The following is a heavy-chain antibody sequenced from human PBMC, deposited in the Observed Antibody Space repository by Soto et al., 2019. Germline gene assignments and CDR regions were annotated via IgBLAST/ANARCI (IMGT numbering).Heavy chain of an antibody. CDR1: GGSISSSSYY. CDR2: ISSTGST. CDR3: ARHHGFDDSSFNYIRDWYFDL. J-gene: IGHJ2*01. Sequence: QLQLQESGPGLVKPSETLSLTCTVSGGSISSSSYYWGWIRQPPGKGLGLIATISSTGSTHSNPFLKSGVTIPVDTCKNQFSLRLSSVTAADSAVYSCARHHGFDDSSFNYIRDWYFDLWGRGTLVTVSS. V-gene: IGHV4-39*01. D-gene: IGHD3-22*01.